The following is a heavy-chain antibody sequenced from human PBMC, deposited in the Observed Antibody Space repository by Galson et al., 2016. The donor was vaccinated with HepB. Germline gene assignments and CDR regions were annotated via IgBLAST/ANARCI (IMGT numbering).Heavy chain of an antibody. D-gene: IGHD6-25*01. CDR1: GASINNRNW. Sequence: ETLSLTCAVSGASINNRNWWGWVRQTPGQGLEWIGEVYRSGSTNYTPSLKSRVRMSVDKSKNQFSLKMTSVTAADTAVYYCARQQEAQDGYDFWGQGTLVTVSS. V-gene: IGHV4-4*02. J-gene: IGHJ4*02. CDR2: VYRSGST. CDR3: ARQQEAQDGYDF.